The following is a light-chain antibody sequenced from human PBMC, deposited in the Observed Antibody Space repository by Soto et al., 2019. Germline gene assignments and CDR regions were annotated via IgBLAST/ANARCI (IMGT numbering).Light chain of an antibody. V-gene: IGLV1-40*01. CDR1: SSNIGAGYD. Sequence: QSVLTQPPSVSGAPGQRVTISCTGSSSNIGAGYDVHWYQQLPGIAPKFLIYGNSNRPSGVPDRFSGSKSGTSASLAITGLQAEDEADYYCQSYDSSLSVVFGGGTKPTVL. CDR2: GNS. CDR3: QSYDSSLSVV. J-gene: IGLJ2*01.